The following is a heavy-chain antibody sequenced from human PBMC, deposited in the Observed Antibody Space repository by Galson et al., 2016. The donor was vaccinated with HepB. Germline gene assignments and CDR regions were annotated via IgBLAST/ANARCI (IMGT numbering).Heavy chain of an antibody. CDR2: ISYDGSKK. CDR1: GFTFSSYG. J-gene: IGHJ4*02. D-gene: IGHD3-16*01. CDR3: ARSPPRGNATRRWGLGYFDY. V-gene: IGHV3-30*03. Sequence: SLRLSCAASGFTFSSYGMNWVRQAPGKGLEWVAVISYDGSKKYYADSAKGRFTISRDNSKNTLYLQMNSLRAEDTAVYYCARSPPRGNATRRWGLGYFDYWGQGTLVTVSS.